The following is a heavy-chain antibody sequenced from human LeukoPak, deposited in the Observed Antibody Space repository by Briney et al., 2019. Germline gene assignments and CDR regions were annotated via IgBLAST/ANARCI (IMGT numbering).Heavy chain of an antibody. D-gene: IGHD3-22*01. CDR1: GFTLSDYY. J-gene: IGHJ4*02. CDR2: ISSSGSTI. V-gene: IGHV3-11*01. Sequence: GGSLRLSCAASGFTLSDYYMSWIRQAPGKGLEWVSYISSSGSTICYADSVKGRFTISRDNAKNSLYLQMNSLRAEDTAVYYCARTVGVGGLYDSSGYYYIDYWGQGTLVTVSS. CDR3: ARTVGVGGLYDSSGYYYIDY.